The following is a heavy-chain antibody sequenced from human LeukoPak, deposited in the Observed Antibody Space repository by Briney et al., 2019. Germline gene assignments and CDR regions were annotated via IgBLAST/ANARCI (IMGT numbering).Heavy chain of an antibody. Sequence: PGGSLRLSCAASGFTFSSYAMSWVRQAPGKGLQWVSAISGSGGSTYYADSVKGRFTISRDNSKNTLYLQMNSLRAEDTAVYYCAKGVRGVIVDRYYFDYWGQGTLVTVSS. D-gene: IGHD3-10*01. J-gene: IGHJ4*02. CDR1: GFTFSSYA. CDR3: AKGVRGVIVDRYYFDY. V-gene: IGHV3-23*01. CDR2: ISGSGGST.